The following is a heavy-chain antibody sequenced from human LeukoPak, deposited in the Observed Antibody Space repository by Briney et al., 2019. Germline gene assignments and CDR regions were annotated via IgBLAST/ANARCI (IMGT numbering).Heavy chain of an antibody. CDR3: ARHTGPYYSSGSYGLDV. V-gene: IGHV3-21*01. D-gene: IGHD3-10*01. CDR1: GFTFSAHN. J-gene: IGHJ6*02. CDR2: ISSSGTSI. Sequence: GGSLRLSCAASGFTFSAHNMNWVRQVPGKGLEWVSSISSSGTSIYYAESSKGRFTISRDNAKNSLYLQMNSLRAEDTAVYYCARHTGPYYSSGSYGLDVWGQGTTVIVSS.